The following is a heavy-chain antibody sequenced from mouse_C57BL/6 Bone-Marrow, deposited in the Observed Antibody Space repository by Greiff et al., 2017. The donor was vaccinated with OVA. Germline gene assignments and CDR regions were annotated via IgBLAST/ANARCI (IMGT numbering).Heavy chain of an antibody. J-gene: IGHJ2*01. Sequence: QVQLQQSGPELVKPGASVKLSCKASGYTFTSYDINWVKQRPGQGLEWIGWIYPRDGSTKYNEKFKGKATLTADKSSSTAYMQLNSLTSEDSAVYFCATYYYGSSSDYWGQGTTLTVSS. D-gene: IGHD1-1*01. CDR1: GYTFTSYD. CDR2: IYPRDGST. CDR3: ATYYYGSSSDY. V-gene: IGHV1-85*01.